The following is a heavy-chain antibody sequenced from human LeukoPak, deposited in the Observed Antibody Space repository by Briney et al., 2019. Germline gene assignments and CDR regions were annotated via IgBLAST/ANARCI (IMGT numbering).Heavy chain of an antibody. V-gene: IGHV1-46*01. J-gene: IGHJ4*02. CDR3: VRAYSSSWYDYFDY. CDR2: INPSGGST. CDR1: GYTFTACY. D-gene: IGHD6-13*01. Sequence: ASVKVSCKASGYTFTACYVHWVRQAPGQGLEWMGIINPSGGSTSYAQKFQGRVTMTRDTSTRTVYMELSSLRAEDTAVFYCVRAYSSSWYDYFDYWGQGTLVTVSS.